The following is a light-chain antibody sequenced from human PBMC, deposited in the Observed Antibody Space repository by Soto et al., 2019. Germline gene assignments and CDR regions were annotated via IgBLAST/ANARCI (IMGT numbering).Light chain of an antibody. CDR1: QNVNNR. CDR2: GAS. V-gene: IGKV3-15*01. J-gene: IGKJ1*01. CDR3: QHFNSWPLL. Sequence: EIVMTQSPAMLSVSPGERATLSCRASQNVNNRLAWYQQKAGQPPRLLIYGASTRVTGIPARFSGSGSGTEFTLTISSLQSEDFAVYYCQHFNSWPLLFGQGTKVEIK.